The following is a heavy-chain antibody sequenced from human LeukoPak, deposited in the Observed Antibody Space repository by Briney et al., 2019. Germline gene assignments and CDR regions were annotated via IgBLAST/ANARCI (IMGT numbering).Heavy chain of an antibody. CDR2: ISYDGNNK. Sequence: PGRSLRLSCAASGFSFSSYAIHWVRQAPGKGLEWVAVISYDGNNKNYADSVKGRFTISRDNAKNTLYLQMNSLRPEDTTVYYCARDRVENYCNSVTCYSPDFDYWGQGTLVTVSS. V-gene: IGHV3-30-3*01. CDR1: GFSFSSYA. CDR3: ARDRVENYCNSVTCYSPDFDY. J-gene: IGHJ4*02. D-gene: IGHD2-2*02.